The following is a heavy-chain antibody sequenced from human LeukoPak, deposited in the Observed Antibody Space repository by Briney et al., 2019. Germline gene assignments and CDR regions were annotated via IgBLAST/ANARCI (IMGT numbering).Heavy chain of an antibody. CDR2: IKQDGSEK. CDR3: ARDEIESDDYGDYGWFDP. CDR1: GFTFSSYS. V-gene: IGHV3-7*01. J-gene: IGHJ5*02. Sequence: GGSLRLSCAASGFTFSSYSMNWVRQAPGKGMEWVANIKQDGSEKCYVDSVKGRFTISRDNAKNSLYLQMNSLRAEDTAVYYCARDEIESDDYGDYGWFDPWGQGTLVTVSS. D-gene: IGHD4-17*01.